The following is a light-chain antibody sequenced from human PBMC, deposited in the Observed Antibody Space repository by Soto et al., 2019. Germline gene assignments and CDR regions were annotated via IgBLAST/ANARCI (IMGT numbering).Light chain of an antibody. V-gene: IGKV3-15*01. J-gene: IGKJ1*01. CDR3: RQYNNWPQT. CDR2: GAS. CDR1: QSVSSN. Sequence: EIVMTQSPATLSVSPGERAALSCRASQSVSSNLAWYQQKPGQPPRLLIYGASTRATGIPARFSGSGSGTDFTLTISSLEPEDFAVYYCRQYNNWPQTFGQGTKVDIK.